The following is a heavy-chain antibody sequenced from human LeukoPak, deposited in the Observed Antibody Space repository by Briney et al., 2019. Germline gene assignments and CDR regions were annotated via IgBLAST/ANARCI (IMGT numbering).Heavy chain of an antibody. Sequence: SETLSLTCTVSGYSISSGHFWSWIRQPPGKGLEWIGSIYGSGTTYYDPPLRSRVSISADTYKNHFSLELSSVTAADTAVYYCASVGGGSPYWGQGTLVTVSS. CDR1: GYSISSGHF. CDR2: IYGSGTT. J-gene: IGHJ4*02. CDR3: ASVGGGSPY. V-gene: IGHV4-38-2*02. D-gene: IGHD3-16*01.